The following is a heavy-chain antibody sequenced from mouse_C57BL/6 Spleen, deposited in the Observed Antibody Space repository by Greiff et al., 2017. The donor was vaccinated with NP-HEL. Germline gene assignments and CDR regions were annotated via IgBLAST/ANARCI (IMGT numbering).Heavy chain of an antibody. CDR2: INPGSGGT. Sequence: QVQLKQSGAELVRPGTSVKVSCKASGYAFTNYLIEWVKQRPGQGLEWIGVINPGSGGTNYNEKFKGKATLTADKSSSTAYMQLSSLTSEDSAVYFCAREGDLFDYWGQGTTLTVSS. D-gene: IGHD3-3*01. CDR3: AREGDLFDY. CDR1: GYAFTNYL. V-gene: IGHV1-54*01. J-gene: IGHJ2*01.